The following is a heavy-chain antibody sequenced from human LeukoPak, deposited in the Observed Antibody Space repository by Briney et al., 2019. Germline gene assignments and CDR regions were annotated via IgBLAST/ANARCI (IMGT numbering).Heavy chain of an antibody. J-gene: IGHJ4*02. D-gene: IGHD6-19*01. CDR3: ARDSVEVAGHYGL. V-gene: IGHV3-66*02. Sequence: QPGGSLRLSCAASGFTVSSNYMSWVRQAPGKGLEWVSGIYRGGSTYYAAAVKGRFTISRDNSKNTLYLQMNSLRAEDTAMYYCARDSVEVAGHYGLWGQGTLVTVSS. CDR1: GFTVSSNY. CDR2: IYRGGST.